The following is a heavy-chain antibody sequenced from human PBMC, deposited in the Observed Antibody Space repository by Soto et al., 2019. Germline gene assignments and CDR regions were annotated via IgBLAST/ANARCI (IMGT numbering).Heavy chain of an antibody. D-gene: IGHD5-12*01. CDR3: ARDRTPGYSGYEFDY. Sequence: PSETLSLTCTVSGGSISSGDYYWSWIRQPPGKGLEWIGYIYYSGSTYYNPSLKSRVTISVDTSKNQFSLKLSSVTAADTAVYYCARDRTPGYSGYEFDYWGQGTLVTVSS. V-gene: IGHV4-30-4*01. CDR2: IYYSGST. J-gene: IGHJ4*02. CDR1: GGSISSGDYY.